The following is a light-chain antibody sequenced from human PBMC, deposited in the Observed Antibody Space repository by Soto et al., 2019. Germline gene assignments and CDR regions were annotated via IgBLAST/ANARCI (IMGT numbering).Light chain of an antibody. J-gene: IGKJ2*01. CDR2: DAS. V-gene: IGKV3-20*01. CDR3: QQYGTSPPYT. CDR1: QSVSGTY. Sequence: EIVLTQSPRTLSLSPGERATLSCRASQSVSGTYLAWYQQRPGQAPRLLIYDASNRATGIPDRFSRSGSGTDFTLTISRLEPEDFAVYYCQQYGTSPPYTFGQGTKLEIK.